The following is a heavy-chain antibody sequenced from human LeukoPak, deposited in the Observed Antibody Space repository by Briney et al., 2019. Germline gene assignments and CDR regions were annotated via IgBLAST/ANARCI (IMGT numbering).Heavy chain of an antibody. J-gene: IGHJ6*03. CDR3: ARDHGDSSGWYYYYYYYMDV. D-gene: IGHD6-19*01. V-gene: IGHV4-4*07. Sequence: SETLSLTCTVSGGSISPYYWSWIRQPAGKGLEWIGRIYTSGSTNYNPSLKSRVTMSVDTSKNQFSLKLSSVTAADTAVYYCARDHGDSSGWYYYYYYYMDVWGKGTTVTVSS. CDR1: GGSISPYY. CDR2: IYTSGST.